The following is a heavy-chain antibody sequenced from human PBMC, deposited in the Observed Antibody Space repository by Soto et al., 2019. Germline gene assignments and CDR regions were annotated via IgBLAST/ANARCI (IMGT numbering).Heavy chain of an antibody. J-gene: IGHJ4*02. D-gene: IGHD3-9*01. CDR1: GVTFSSYG. CDR2: ISHDVSNT. V-gene: IGHV3-30*03. CDR3: ATDWRSSATELEF. Sequence: GGSLRRSCAASGVTFSSYGMHWVRQAPGKGLEWVAVISHDVSNTYYADSVKVRFTISRDNSKNTVYLQMNSLRGEDTAVYYCATDWRSSATELEFRGQGALVTVSS.